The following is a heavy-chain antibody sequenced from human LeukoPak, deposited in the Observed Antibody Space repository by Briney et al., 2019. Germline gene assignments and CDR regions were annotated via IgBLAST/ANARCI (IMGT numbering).Heavy chain of an antibody. J-gene: IGHJ4*02. CDR3: ARERGHLDY. D-gene: IGHD6-25*01. CDR2: ISRSGITI. V-gene: IGHV3-48*03. Sequence: PGGSLRLSCAASGFTFSDYEMNWVRQAPGKGLEWVSYISRSGITIYYADSVKGRFTISRDNAKNSLYLQMNSLRAEDTAVYYCARERGHLDYWGQGTLVTVSS. CDR1: GFTFSDYE.